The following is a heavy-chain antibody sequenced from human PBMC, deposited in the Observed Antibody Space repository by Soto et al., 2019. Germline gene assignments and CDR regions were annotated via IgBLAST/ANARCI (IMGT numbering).Heavy chain of an antibody. CDR3: ARAYYDILTGYYEVPFDY. J-gene: IGHJ4*02. V-gene: IGHV2-5*02. CDR2: IYWDDDK. Sequence: SCPTLVNPTQTLTLTCTFSGFSLSTSGVGVGWIRQPPGKALEWLALIYWDDDKRYSPSLKSRLTITKDTSKSQVVLTMTNMDPVDTATYYCARAYYDILTGYYEVPFDYWGQGTLDTVSS. CDR1: GFSLSTSGVG. D-gene: IGHD3-9*01.